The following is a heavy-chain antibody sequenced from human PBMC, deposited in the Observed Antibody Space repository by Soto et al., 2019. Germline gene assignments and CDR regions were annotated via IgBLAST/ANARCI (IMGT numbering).Heavy chain of an antibody. CDR2: ISSSSSTI. D-gene: IGHD4-17*01. Sequence: GSLRLSCAASGLTFSSYSMNWVRQVPGKGLEWVSYISSSSSTIYYADSVKGRFTISRDNAKNSLYLQMNSLRAEDTAVYYCAREADYVNWFDPWGQGTLVTVSS. CDR1: GLTFSSYS. V-gene: IGHV3-48*01. CDR3: AREADYVNWFDP. J-gene: IGHJ5*02.